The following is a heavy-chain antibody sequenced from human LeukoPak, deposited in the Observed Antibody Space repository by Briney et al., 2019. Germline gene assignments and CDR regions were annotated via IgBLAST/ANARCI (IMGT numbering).Heavy chain of an antibody. Sequence: GGSLRLSCSSSGFTFSNYAMHWVRQAPGKGLEYVSAITINKDRTFYADSVQGRFTISRDSSANTLYLQMSSPRPDDTAVYNCVKPGGGSGIQNGFDYWGQGTLVTVSS. V-gene: IGHV3-64D*06. CDR2: ITINKDRT. CDR1: GFTFSNYA. CDR3: VKPGGGSGIQNGFDY. J-gene: IGHJ4*02. D-gene: IGHD3-10*01.